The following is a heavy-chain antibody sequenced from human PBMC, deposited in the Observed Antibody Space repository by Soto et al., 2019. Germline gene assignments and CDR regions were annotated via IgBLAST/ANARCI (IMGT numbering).Heavy chain of an antibody. CDR3: AAIVDYDILTGYLSWFAP. CDR2: IYYSGST. V-gene: IGHV4-59*01. D-gene: IGHD3-9*01. Sequence: SETLSLTCTVSGGSISSYYWSWIRQPPGKGLEWIGYIYYSGSTNYNPSLKSRVTISVDTSKNQFSLKLSSVTAADTAGYYCAAIVDYDILTGYLSWFAPWGQGPLVTVSS. J-gene: IGHJ5*02. CDR1: GGSISSYY.